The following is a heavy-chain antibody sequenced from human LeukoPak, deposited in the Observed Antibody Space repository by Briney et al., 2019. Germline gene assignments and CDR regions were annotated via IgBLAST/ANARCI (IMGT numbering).Heavy chain of an antibody. J-gene: IGHJ6*03. Sequence: SQTLSLTCAISGDSVSSNSAAWNSVRQSPSRGLEWLGRTYYRSKWYNDYAVSVKSRITINPDTSKNQFSLQLNSVTPEDTAVYYCARDRGQWLAYYYYYMDVWGKGTTVTVSS. CDR1: GDSVSSNSAA. V-gene: IGHV6-1*01. CDR3: ARDRGQWLAYYYYYMDV. D-gene: IGHD6-19*01. CDR2: TYYRSKWYN.